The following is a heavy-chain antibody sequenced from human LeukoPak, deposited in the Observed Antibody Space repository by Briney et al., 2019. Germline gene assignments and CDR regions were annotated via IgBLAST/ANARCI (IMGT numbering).Heavy chain of an antibody. Sequence: SIXXIIISIYYPASFTALFTISRDTANNSLYLQMHSLRAEDTAVYYCARAEEYYYDSSGLRTFDYWGQGTLVTVSS. CDR2: IXXIIISI. V-gene: IGHV3-21*01. CDR3: ARAEEYYYDSSGLRTFDY. J-gene: IGHJ4*02. D-gene: IGHD3-22*01.